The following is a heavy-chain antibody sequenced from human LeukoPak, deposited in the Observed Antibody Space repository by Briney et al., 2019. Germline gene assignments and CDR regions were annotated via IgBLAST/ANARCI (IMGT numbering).Heavy chain of an antibody. V-gene: IGHV3-23*01. CDR1: GFTFSSYA. Sequence: GGSLRLSCAASGFTFSSYAMSWVRQAPGTGLEWVSAISGSGGSTYYADSVKGRFTISRDNSKNTLYLQMNSLRAEDTAVYYCAKDMGLQRYYFDYWGQGTLVTVSS. J-gene: IGHJ4*02. CDR3: AKDMGLQRYYFDY. D-gene: IGHD5-24*01. CDR2: ISGSGGST.